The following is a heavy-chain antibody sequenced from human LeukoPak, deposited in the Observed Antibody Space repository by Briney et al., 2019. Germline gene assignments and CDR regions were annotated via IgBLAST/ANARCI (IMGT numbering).Heavy chain of an antibody. V-gene: IGHV4-34*01. CDR1: GGSVTDYY. Sequence: SETLSLTCAVYGGSVTDYYWSWIRHTPGTGLEWIGEINHGGSTNYDPSLKSRVTISVDTSKNQFSLKLSSVTAADTAVYYCARVTQSSYGDYEGVDWFDPWGQGTLVTVSS. CDR3: ARVTQSSYGDYEGVDWFDP. CDR2: INHGGST. J-gene: IGHJ5*02. D-gene: IGHD4-17*01.